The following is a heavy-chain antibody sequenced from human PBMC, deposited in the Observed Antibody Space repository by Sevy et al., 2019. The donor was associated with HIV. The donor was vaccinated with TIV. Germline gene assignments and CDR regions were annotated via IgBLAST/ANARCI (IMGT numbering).Heavy chain of an antibody. Sequence: SETLSFTCTVSGGSISSYYWSWIRQPPGKGLEWIGYIYYSGSTNYNPSLKSRVTISVDTSKNQFSLKLSSVTAADTAVYYCARDTFMVRGGDYYYGIDVRGQGTTVTVSS. CDR2: IYYSGST. D-gene: IGHD3-10*01. CDR1: GGSISSYY. CDR3: ARDTFMVRGGDYYYGIDV. V-gene: IGHV4-59*13. J-gene: IGHJ6*02.